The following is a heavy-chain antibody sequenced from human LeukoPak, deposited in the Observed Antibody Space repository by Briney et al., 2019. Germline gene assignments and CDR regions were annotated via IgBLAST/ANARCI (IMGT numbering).Heavy chain of an antibody. V-gene: IGHV3-30*02. Sequence: GGSLRLSCAASGFTFSSYGMHWVRQAPGKGLEWVAFIRYDGSNKYYADSVKGRFTISRDNSKNTLYLQMNSLRAEDTAVYYCATSMVRGVFSPPDIWGQGTMVTVSS. CDR2: IRYDGSNK. CDR3: ATSMVRGVFSPPDI. CDR1: GFTFSSYG. D-gene: IGHD3-10*01. J-gene: IGHJ3*02.